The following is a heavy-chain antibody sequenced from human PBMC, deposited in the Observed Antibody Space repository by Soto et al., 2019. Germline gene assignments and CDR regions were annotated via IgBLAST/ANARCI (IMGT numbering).Heavy chain of an antibody. J-gene: IGHJ5*02. D-gene: IGHD6-13*01. CDR2: INAANGDT. CDR3: VRRHVSATGIDWFDP. CDR1: GYSFTSYG. Sequence: ASVKVSCKASGYSFTSYGIHWVRQAPGQRLEWMGWINAANGDTIYPPTFQGRVTITRDTSASTAYMELSSLRFEDTAVYYCVRRHVSATGIDWFDPWGQGTLVTVSS. V-gene: IGHV1-3*01.